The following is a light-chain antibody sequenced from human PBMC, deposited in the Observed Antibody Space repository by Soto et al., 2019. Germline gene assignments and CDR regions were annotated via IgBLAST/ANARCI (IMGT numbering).Light chain of an antibody. CDR3: QHYDSLPIT. V-gene: IGKV3-20*01. CDR2: GAS. CDR1: QSVSSSY. J-gene: IGKJ5*01. Sequence: ELVLTQSPGTLSLSPGERATLSCSASQSVSSSYLAWYQQKPGQPPRLLIYGASSRATGIPDRFSGSGSGTDFTLTISRLEPEDFAVFYCQHYDSLPITFGQGTRLEIK.